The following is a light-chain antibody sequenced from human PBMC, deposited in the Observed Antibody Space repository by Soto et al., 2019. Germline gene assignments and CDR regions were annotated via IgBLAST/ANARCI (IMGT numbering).Light chain of an antibody. V-gene: IGKV3-15*01. J-gene: IGKJ1*01. CDR3: QQYDNWPPWT. CDR1: QSVSSN. Sequence: EVVMTQSPATLSVSPGERATLSCRASQSVSSNLAWYQQKPGQAPRLLMYGASTRSTGIPARFNGSGSGTEFTLTISSLQSEDFAIYYCQQYDNWPPWTFGQGTKVEIK. CDR2: GAS.